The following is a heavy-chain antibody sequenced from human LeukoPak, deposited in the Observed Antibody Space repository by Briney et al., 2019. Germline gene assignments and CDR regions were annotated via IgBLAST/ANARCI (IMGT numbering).Heavy chain of an antibody. CDR2: ITWNSGSM. Sequence: AGGSLRLSCVASGFTFGTYSMNWVRQAPGKGLEWVSGITWNSGSMAYADSVKGRFTISRDNAKNSLYLQMNSLRAEDTAFYYCAKGCSSTNCPPDYWGQGTLVTVSS. V-gene: IGHV3-9*01. CDR3: AKGCSSTNCPPDY. J-gene: IGHJ4*02. CDR1: GFTFGTYS. D-gene: IGHD2-2*01.